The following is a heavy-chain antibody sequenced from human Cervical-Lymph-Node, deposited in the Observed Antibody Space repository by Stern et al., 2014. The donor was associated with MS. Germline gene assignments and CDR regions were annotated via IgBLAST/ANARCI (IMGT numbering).Heavy chain of an antibody. J-gene: IGHJ6*02. V-gene: IGHV1-69*01. D-gene: IGHD1-1*01. CDR3: ARDNDDNGMDV. Sequence: QVQLVESGADVKKPGSSVKVSCTASGDTFINFGISWVRQAPGQGLEWMGGFIPLFGTTEYVQKFQGRVTISADESATTVYMELSGLRSEDTAVYYCARDNDDNGMDVWGQGTTVTVSS. CDR1: GDTFINFG. CDR2: FIPLFGTT.